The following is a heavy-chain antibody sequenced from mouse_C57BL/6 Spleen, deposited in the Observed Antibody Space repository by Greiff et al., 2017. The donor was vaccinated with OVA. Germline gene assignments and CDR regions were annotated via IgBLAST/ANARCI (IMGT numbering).Heavy chain of an antibody. CDR3: ARDHYYGSSYPWFAY. CDR2: INPNYGTT. V-gene: IGHV1-39*01. J-gene: IGHJ3*01. CDR1: GYSFTDYN. D-gene: IGHD1-1*01. Sequence: EVQLQQPGPELVKPGASVKISCKASGYSFTDYNMNWVKQSNGKSLEWIGVINPNYGTTSYNQKFKGKATLTVDQSSSTAYMQLNSLTSEDSAVYYCARDHYYGSSYPWFAYWGQGTLVTVSA.